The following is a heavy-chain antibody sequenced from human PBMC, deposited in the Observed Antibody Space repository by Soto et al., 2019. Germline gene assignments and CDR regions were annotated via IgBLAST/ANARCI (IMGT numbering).Heavy chain of an antibody. Sequence: SETLSLTCTVPGGSISSYYWSWIRQPPGKGLEWIGYIYYSGSTNYNPSLKSRVTISVDTSKNQFSLKLSSVTAADTAVYYCARRLDYYDSSGNAFDIWGQGTMVTVSS. CDR1: GGSISSYY. CDR3: ARRLDYYDSSGNAFDI. J-gene: IGHJ3*02. V-gene: IGHV4-59*08. D-gene: IGHD3-22*01. CDR2: IYYSGST.